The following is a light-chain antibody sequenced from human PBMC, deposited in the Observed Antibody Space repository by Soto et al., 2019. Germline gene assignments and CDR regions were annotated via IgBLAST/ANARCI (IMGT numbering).Light chain of an antibody. J-gene: IGKJ1*01. Sequence: DIVLTQSPGTLSLSPGERATLSCRASQSVSSSYLAWYQQKPGQAPRLLIYGASSRATGIPDRFSGSGSGTDFTLTISRLEPEDFAVYYCQQYGSYPWTFGQGTKVEIK. V-gene: IGKV3-20*01. CDR1: QSVSSSY. CDR2: GAS. CDR3: QQYGSYPWT.